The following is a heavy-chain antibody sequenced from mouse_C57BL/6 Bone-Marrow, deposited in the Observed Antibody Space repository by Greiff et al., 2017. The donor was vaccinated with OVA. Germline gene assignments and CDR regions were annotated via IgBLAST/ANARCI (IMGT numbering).Heavy chain of an antibody. CDR3: ARHYYGTKFPFDY. CDR1: GFTFSSYA. V-gene: IGHV5-4*03. CDR2: ISDGGSYT. J-gene: IGHJ2*01. D-gene: IGHD1-1*01. Sequence: EVKLMESGGGLVKPGGSLKLSCAASGFTFSSYAMSWVRQTPEKRLEWVATISDGGSYTYYPDNVKGRFTISRDNAKNNLYLQMSHLKSEDTAMYYCARHYYGTKFPFDYWGQGTTLTVSS.